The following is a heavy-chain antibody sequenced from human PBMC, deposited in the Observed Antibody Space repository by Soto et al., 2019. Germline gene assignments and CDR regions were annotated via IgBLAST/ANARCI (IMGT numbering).Heavy chain of an antibody. Sequence: SETLSLTCAVYGGSFSGYYWSWIRQPPGKGLEWIGEINHSGSTNYNPSLKSRVTISVDTSKNQFSLKLSSVTAADTAVYYCARRRLGATPFDYWGQGTLVTV. J-gene: IGHJ4*02. D-gene: IGHD1-26*01. CDR2: INHSGST. CDR1: GGSFSGYY. V-gene: IGHV4-34*01. CDR3: ARRRLGATPFDY.